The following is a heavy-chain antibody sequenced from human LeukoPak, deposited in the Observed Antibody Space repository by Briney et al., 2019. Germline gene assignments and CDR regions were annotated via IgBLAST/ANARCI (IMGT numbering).Heavy chain of an antibody. CDR3: ARHTWTGTTYYYYYMDV. CDR2: ISAYNGNA. V-gene: IGHV1-18*01. J-gene: IGHJ6*03. CDR1: GYTFTSYG. D-gene: IGHD1-7*01. Sequence: ASVKVSCKASGYTFTSYGISWVRQAPGQGLEWMGWISAYNGNANYAQKLQGRVTMTTDTSTSTAYMELRSLRSDDTALYYCARHTWTGTTYYYYYMDVWGKGTTVTVSS.